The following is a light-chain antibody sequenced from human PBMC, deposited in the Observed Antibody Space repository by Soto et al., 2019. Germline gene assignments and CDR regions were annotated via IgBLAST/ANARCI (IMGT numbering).Light chain of an antibody. Sequence: QSVLTQSSSASASLGSSVKLTCTLSSGHSSYIIAWHQQQPGKAPRFLMKVEGIGSYNKGSGVPDRFSGSSSGANRHLTISNLQSEDEADYYCETWDSHIEVFGGGTKLTVL. CDR3: ETWDSHIEV. CDR1: SGHSSYI. J-gene: IGLJ3*02. CDR2: VEGIGSY. V-gene: IGLV4-60*03.